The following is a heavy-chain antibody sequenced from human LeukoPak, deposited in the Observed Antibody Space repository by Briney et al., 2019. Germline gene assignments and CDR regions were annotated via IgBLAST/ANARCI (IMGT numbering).Heavy chain of an antibody. CDR3: ARDFHAYYDFWSGYYYAYYFDY. D-gene: IGHD3-3*01. J-gene: IGHJ4*02. CDR1: GFTFSSYS. CDR2: ISSSSYI. Sequence: KPGGSLRLSCAASGFTFSSYSMNWVRQAPGKGLEWVSSISSSSYIYYADSVKGRFTISRDNAKNSLYLQMNSLRAEDTAVYYCARDFHAYYDFWSGYYYAYYFDYWGQGTLVTVSS. V-gene: IGHV3-21*01.